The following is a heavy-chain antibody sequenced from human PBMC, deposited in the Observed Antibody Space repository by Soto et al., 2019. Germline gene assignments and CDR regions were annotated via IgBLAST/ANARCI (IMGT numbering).Heavy chain of an antibody. Sequence: GGSLRLSCAASGFTFSSYGMHWVRQAPGKGLEWVAVISYDGSNKYYADSVKGRFTISRDNSKNTLYLQMNSLRAEDTVVYYCAEDRYYYDSSGYYLADYWGQGTLVTVSS. V-gene: IGHV3-30*18. D-gene: IGHD3-22*01. CDR1: GFTFSSYG. J-gene: IGHJ4*02. CDR3: AEDRYYYDSSGYYLADY. CDR2: ISYDGSNK.